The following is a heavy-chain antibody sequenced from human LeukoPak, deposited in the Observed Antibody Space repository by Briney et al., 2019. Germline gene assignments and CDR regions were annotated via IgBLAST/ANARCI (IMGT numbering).Heavy chain of an antibody. V-gene: IGHV3-53*01. J-gene: IGHJ4*02. D-gene: IGHD3-22*01. Sequence: PGGSLRLSCAASGFTVSSNYMSWVRQAPGKGLEWVSVIYSGGSTYYADSVKGRFTISRDNSKNTLYLQMNSLRAEDTAVYYRAREVYYDSSGYFGWGQGTLVTVSS. CDR2: IYSGGST. CDR1: GFTVSSNY. CDR3: AREVYYDSSGYFG.